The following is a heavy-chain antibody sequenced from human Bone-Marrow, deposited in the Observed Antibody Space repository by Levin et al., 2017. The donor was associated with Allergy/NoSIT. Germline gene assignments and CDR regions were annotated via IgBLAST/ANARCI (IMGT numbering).Heavy chain of an antibody. Sequence: GESLKISCAASGFTFSSYAMAWVRQAPGKGLEWVSGIGSGGGSTYYADSVKGRFTISRDNSRNTLFLQMSSLRAEDTAVYYCAKQPHFSGFYYVDIDFWGQGTLVTVSS. V-gene: IGHV3-23*01. CDR1: GFTFSSYA. CDR2: IGSGGGST. J-gene: IGHJ4*02. D-gene: IGHD3-22*01. CDR3: AKQPHFSGFYYVDIDF.